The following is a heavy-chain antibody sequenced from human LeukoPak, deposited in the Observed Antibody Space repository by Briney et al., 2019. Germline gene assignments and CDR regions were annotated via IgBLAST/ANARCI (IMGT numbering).Heavy chain of an antibody. CDR3: ARDNDWAFHY. D-gene: IGHD3-9*01. V-gene: IGHV3-48*02. J-gene: IGHJ4*02. CDR1: GFTFSNYV. Sequence: PGGSLRLSCAASGFTFSNYVMSWVRQAPGKGLEWVSYINHNGEMIFYPDFVKGRFTISRDNAKNSLYLQMNSLRDKDTAVYYCARDNDWAFHYWGQGTLVTVSS. CDR2: INHNGEMI.